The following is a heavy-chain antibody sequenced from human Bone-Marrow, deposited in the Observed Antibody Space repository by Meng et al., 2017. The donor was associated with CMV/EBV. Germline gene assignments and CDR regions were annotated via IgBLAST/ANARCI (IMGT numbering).Heavy chain of an antibody. J-gene: IGHJ3*02. CDR1: GYSISSGYY. CDR2: IYHSGST. D-gene: IGHD2-21*01. CDR3: ARACGGDGANDAFDI. Sequence: SETLSLTCTVSGYSISSGYYWGWIRQPPGKGLEWIGSIYHSGSTYYNPSLKSRVTISVDTSKNQFSLKLSSVTAADTAVYYCARACGGDGANDAFDIWGQGTMVTVSS. V-gene: IGHV4-38-2*02.